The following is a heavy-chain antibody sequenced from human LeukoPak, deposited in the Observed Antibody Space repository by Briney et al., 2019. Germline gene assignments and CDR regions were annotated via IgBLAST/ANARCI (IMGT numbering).Heavy chain of an antibody. CDR2: IDTDGSTT. J-gene: IGHJ4*02. CDR1: GFTFSSYS. D-gene: IGHD2-21*02. Sequence: GGSLRLSCAASGFTFSSYSMNWVRQAPGKGLMWVSHIDTDGSTTNYADSVKGRFTISRDNAKNTLYLQLNNLRAEDTAVYFCARDWRSEGHCFFDFWGPGTLVTVSS. CDR3: ARDWRSEGHCFFDF. V-gene: IGHV3-74*01.